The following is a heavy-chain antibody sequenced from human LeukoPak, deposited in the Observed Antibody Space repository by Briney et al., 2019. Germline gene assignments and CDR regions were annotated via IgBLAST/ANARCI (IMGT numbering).Heavy chain of an antibody. CDR1: GFTFSSYW. CDR2: INSDGSST. Sequence: PGGSLRLSCAASGFTFSSYWMHWVRQAPGKGLVWVSRINSDGSSTSYADSVKGRFTISRDNAKNSLYLQMNSLRADDTAVYYCVRERSYCTSNTCYTGFSFDIWGQGTTVTVSS. D-gene: IGHD2/OR15-2a*01. J-gene: IGHJ3*02. V-gene: IGHV3-74*01. CDR3: VRERSYCTSNTCYTGFSFDI.